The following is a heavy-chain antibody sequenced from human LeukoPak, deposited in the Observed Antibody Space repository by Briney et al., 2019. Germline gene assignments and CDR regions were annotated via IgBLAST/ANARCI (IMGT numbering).Heavy chain of an antibody. D-gene: IGHD6-6*01. J-gene: IGHJ6*04. V-gene: IGHV3-7*01. CDR3: ARGSADVDV. CDR1: GFMFSSYY. CDR2: IDLDGSGK. Sequence: PGGSLRLSCAASGFMFSSYYMSWVRQAPGKGLEWVANIDLDGSGKYYGDSVKGRFTISRDNAKNSLYLQMNSLRVEDTAVYYCARGSADVDVWGKGTTVTVSS.